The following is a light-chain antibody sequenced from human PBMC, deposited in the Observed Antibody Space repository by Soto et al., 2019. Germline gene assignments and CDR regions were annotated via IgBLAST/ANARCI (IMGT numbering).Light chain of an antibody. CDR1: SSNIGNNY. J-gene: IGLJ3*02. Sequence: QSVLTQPPSVSAAPGQKVTISCSGSSSNIGNNYVSWYQQLPGTAPKLLIYDNYKRPSGIPDRFSGSKSGTSATLVITGLQTGDEADYFCGTWDSSLSAVVFGGGTKVTVL. CDR3: GTWDSSLSAVV. CDR2: DNY. V-gene: IGLV1-51*01.